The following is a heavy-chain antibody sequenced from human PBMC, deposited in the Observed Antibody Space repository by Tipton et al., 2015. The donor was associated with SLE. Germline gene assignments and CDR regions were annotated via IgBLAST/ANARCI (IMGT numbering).Heavy chain of an antibody. Sequence: VQLVQSGAEVKKTGESLKISCKASGYSFSSYWIGWVRQMPGKGLEWMGIIYAGDSDTRYSPSFQGQVTMSADRSISTAYLQWTRLRASDTTLYYCARRGRTDDSGWTEAFDVWGQGTMVTVSS. CDR3: ARRGRTDDSGWTEAFDV. CDR2: IYAGDSDT. V-gene: IGHV5-51*01. J-gene: IGHJ3*01. CDR1: GYSFSSYW. D-gene: IGHD6-19*01.